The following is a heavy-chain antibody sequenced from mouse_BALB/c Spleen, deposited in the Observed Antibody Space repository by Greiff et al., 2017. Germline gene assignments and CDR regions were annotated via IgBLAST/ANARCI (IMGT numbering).Heavy chain of an antibody. V-gene: IGHV10-1*02. CDR3: VRHEWPYAMDY. Sequence: EVKLLESGGGLVQPKGSLKLSCAASGFTFNTYAMNWVRQAPGKGLEWVARIRSKSNNYATYYADSVKDRFTISRDDSQSMLYLQMNNLKTEDTAMYYCVRHEWPYAMDYWGQGTSVTVSS. CDR2: IRSKSNNYAT. J-gene: IGHJ4*01. CDR1: GFTFNTYA.